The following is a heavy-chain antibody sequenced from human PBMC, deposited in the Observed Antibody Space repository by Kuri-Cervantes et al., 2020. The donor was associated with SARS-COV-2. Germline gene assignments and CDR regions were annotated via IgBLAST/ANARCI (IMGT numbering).Heavy chain of an antibody. CDR1: VGTFSTYA. CDR2: IIPIFGTA. J-gene: IGHJ3*01. CDR3: ARVSPLVRVTSWNAFDV. V-gene: IGHV1-69*06. D-gene: IGHD2-8*02. Sequence: SVKVSCKASVGTFSTYAINWVRQAPGQGLEWMGGIIPIFGTANYAQRFQGRVTITADKSTTTAYMELSSLRSEETAIYYCARVSPLVRVTSWNAFDVWGQGTLVTVSS.